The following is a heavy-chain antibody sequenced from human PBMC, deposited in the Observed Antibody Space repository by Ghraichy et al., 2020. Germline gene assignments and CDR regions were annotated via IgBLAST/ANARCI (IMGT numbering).Heavy chain of an antibody. D-gene: IGHD6-19*01. J-gene: IGHJ3*02. CDR3: ARDRSIAVAGGDAFDI. Sequence: SETLSLTCAISGDSVSSNSAAWNWIRQSPSRGLEWLGRTYYRSKWYNDYAVSVKSRITINPDTSKNQFSLQLNSVTPEDTAVYYCARDRSIAVAGGDAFDIWGQGTMVTVSS. V-gene: IGHV6-1*01. CDR1: GDSVSSNSAA. CDR2: TYYRSKWYN.